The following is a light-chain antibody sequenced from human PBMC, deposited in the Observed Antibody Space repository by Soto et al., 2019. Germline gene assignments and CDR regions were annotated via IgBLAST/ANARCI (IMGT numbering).Light chain of an antibody. CDR3: QQTYSRHPWT. CDR2: AAS. V-gene: IGKV1-39*01. J-gene: IGKJ1*01. CDR1: QSIKSY. Sequence: DIQMTQSPTSLSASVGDRVTITCRASQSIKSYVNWYQQKPGKGPKLLVYAASTLQSGIPSRFSGSGYGTDYSLTISGLQPEDFATYYWQQTYSRHPWTVGQGTKVEIK.